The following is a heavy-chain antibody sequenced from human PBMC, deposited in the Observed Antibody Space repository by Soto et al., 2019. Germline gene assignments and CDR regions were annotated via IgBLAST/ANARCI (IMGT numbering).Heavy chain of an antibody. CDR1: GGTFDNFI. D-gene: IGHD1-26*01. CDR2: IVPMLGTP. Sequence: QVQLVQSGAEVKEPGSSVRVSCKASGGTFDNFIMNWVRQTPGQGLEWMGGIVPMLGTPTYAAKFKGRVTISATGSTSTMYMEVTSLRSEDTAIYYCARNGTYSSSLSQYSGMDVWGQGTTVTVSS. CDR3: ARNGTYSSSLSQYSGMDV. J-gene: IGHJ6*02. V-gene: IGHV1-69*01.